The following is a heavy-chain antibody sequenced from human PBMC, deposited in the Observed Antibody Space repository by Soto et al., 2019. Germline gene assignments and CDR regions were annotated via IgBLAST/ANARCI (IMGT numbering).Heavy chain of an antibody. CDR3: ARALKMATIARHLDS. D-gene: IGHD5-12*01. CDR1: GGSISRVDYD. V-gene: IGHV4-30-4*01. Sequence: SETLSLTCTVSGGSISRVDYDWCWIRQPPGKGLEWIGYIYYSGSTYYNPSLKSRVTISVDTSKIQFSLKLSSVTAADTAVYYCARALKMATIARHLDSWGQGTLVTVSS. J-gene: IGHJ4*02. CDR2: IYYSGST.